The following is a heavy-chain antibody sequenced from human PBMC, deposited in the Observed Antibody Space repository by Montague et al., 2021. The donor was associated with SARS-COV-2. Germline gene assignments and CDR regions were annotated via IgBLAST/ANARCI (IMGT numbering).Heavy chain of an antibody. D-gene: IGHD6-13*01. CDR2: ISDSGRT. CDR1: GDSIRSYH. CDR3: TRDRGIAAADNYYYGMDV. V-gene: IGHV4-59*13. Sequence: SETLSLTCTVSGDSIRSYHWTWIRQPPGKGLEWIGRISDSGRTIYNPSLKSRVTISVDTSKNQFFLNLRSMVAADTAIYYCTRDRGIAAADNYYYGMDVGGPGTTVTVSS. J-gene: IGHJ6*02.